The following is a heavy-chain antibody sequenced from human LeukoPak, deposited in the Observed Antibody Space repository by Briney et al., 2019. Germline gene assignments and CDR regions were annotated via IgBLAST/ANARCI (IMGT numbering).Heavy chain of an antibody. J-gene: IGHJ1*01. CDR3: AREGDSRWGELSP. CDR1: GFTFSTYA. V-gene: IGHV3-33*01. CDR2: IWFGGSEQ. D-gene: IGHD3-16*02. Sequence: GGSLRLSCAASGFTFSTYAIHWVRQAPGKGLEWVAVIWFGGSEQYYADSVKGRFIISRDNSKSSSNLQLNSLRAEDTAVYYCAREGDSRWGELSPWGQGTLVTVSS.